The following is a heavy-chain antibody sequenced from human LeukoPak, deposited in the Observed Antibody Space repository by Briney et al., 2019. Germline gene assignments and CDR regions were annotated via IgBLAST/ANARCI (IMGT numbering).Heavy chain of an antibody. D-gene: IGHD3-3*01. CDR2: IYYSGST. V-gene: IGHV4-59*01. J-gene: IGHJ6*03. CDR1: GGSISSYY. CDR3: ARGGYDFWSGYRYYYYYYMDV. Sequence: SETLSLTCTVSGGSISSYYWSWIRQPPGKGLEWIGYIYYSGSTNYNPPLKSRVTISVDTSKNQFSLKLSSVTAADTAVYYCARGGYDFWSGYRYYYYYYMDVWGKGTTVIVSS.